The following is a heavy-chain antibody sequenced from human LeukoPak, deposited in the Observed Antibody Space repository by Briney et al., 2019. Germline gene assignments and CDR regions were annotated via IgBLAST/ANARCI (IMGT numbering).Heavy chain of an antibody. Sequence: GGSVRLCCAVSGFTFSTYWMSWVRQAPGKGLEWVSSISYTGTYIYYADSVKGRFTISRGNAQNSLYLQMNSLRAEDTAIYYCVRDRGTYRPIDYWGQGTLVTVSS. D-gene: IGHD1-26*01. J-gene: IGHJ4*02. CDR1: GFTFSTYW. CDR2: ISYTGTYI. V-gene: IGHV3-21*04. CDR3: VRDRGTYRPIDY.